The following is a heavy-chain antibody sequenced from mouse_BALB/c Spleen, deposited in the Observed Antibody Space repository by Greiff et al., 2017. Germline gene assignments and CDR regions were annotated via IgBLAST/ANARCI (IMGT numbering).Heavy chain of an antibody. CDR1: GFSFSSYD. V-gene: IGHV5-12-1*01. Sequence: EVKLVESGGGLVKPGGSLKLSCAASGFSFSSYDMSWVRQTPEKRLEWVAYISSGGGSTYYPDTVKGRFTISRDNAKNTLYLQMSSLKSEDTAMYYCAREGYDTDYAMDYWGQGTSVTVSS. CDR3: AREGYDTDYAMDY. CDR2: ISSGGGST. D-gene: IGHD2-3*01. J-gene: IGHJ4*01.